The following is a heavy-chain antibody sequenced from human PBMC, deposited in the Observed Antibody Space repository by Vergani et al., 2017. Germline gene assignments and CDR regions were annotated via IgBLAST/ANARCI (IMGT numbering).Heavy chain of an antibody. Sequence: QVQLVESGGGVVQPGRSLRLSCAASGFTFSSYGMHWVRQAPGKGLEWVAVIWYDGSNKYYADSVKGRFTISRDNSKNTLYLQMNGLRAEDTAVYYCARDTYCSSTSCLWALDYWGQGTLVTVSS. D-gene: IGHD2-2*01. CDR1: GFTFSSYG. CDR3: ARDTYCSSTSCLWALDY. J-gene: IGHJ4*02. V-gene: IGHV3-33*01. CDR2: IWYDGSNK.